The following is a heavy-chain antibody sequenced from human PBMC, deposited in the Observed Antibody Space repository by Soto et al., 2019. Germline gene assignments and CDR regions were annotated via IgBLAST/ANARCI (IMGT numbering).Heavy chain of an antibody. CDR1: GFTFSSYA. CDR2: ISGSGGST. V-gene: IGHV3-23*01. CDR3: AKDSYYDSSGYYYVDYFDY. Sequence: PGGSLRLSCAASGFTFSSYAMSWVRQAPGKGLEWVSAISGSGGSTYYADSVKGRFTISRDNSKNTLYLQMNSLRAEDTAVYYCAKDSYYDSSGYYYVDYFDYWGQGTLVT. J-gene: IGHJ4*02. D-gene: IGHD3-22*01.